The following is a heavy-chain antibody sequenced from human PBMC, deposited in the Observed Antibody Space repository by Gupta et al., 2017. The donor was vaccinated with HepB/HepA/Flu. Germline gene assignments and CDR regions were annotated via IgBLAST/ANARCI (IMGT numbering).Heavy chain of an antibody. J-gene: IGHJ4*02. CDR1: GDTFNRYY. CDR2: INPDGDST. V-gene: IGHV1-46*02. Sequence: QVQLVQSGAEVKKPGASVKVSCKVSGDTFNRYYFHWVRQAPGQGLEWMIIINPDGDSTSYAQHFQGRLTTTRDTSTSTVYMEMSSLRSEDTAVYYCARGKVGAQGVLDYWGQGTLVTVSS. CDR3: ARGKVGAQGVLDY. D-gene: IGHD1-26*01.